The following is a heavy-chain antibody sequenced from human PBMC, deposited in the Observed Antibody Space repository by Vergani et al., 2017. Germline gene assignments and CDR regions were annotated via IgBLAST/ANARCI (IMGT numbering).Heavy chain of an antibody. CDR1: GYTFTSYG. V-gene: IGHV1-18*01. CDR3: ARDLGSGYDFPAAY. J-gene: IGHJ4*02. D-gene: IGHD5-12*01. CDR2: ISAYNGNT. Sequence: QVQLVQSGAEVKKPGASVKVSCKASGYTFTSYGISWVRQAPGQGLEWMGWISAYNGNTNYAQKLKGRVTMTTETYTSKAYMELRSLRSDDTAVYYCARDLGSGYDFPAAYWGQGTLVTVSS.